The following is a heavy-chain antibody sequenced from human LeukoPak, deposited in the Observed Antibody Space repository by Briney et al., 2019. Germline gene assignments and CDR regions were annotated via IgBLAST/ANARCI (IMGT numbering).Heavy chain of an antibody. J-gene: IGHJ4*02. CDR1: GFTVSSNY. Sequence: GGSLRLSCAASGFTVSSNYMSWVRQAPGKGLVWVSVIYSGGSTYYADSVKGRFTISRHNSKNTLYLQMNSLRAEDTAVYYCARDIGEAMSEYWGQGTLVTVSS. D-gene: IGHD3-16*01. CDR3: ARDIGEAMSEY. CDR2: IYSGGST. V-gene: IGHV3-53*04.